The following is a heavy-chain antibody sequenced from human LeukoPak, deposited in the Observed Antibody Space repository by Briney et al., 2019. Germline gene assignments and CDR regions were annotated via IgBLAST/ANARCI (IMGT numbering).Heavy chain of an antibody. CDR1: GYSFTNYW. J-gene: IGHJ4*02. CDR3: ARPSVATMAFDY. V-gene: IGHV5-51*01. D-gene: IGHD5-12*01. CDR2: IYPGDSDT. Sequence: GESLKISCKGSGYSFTNYWTVWVRQMPGKGLEWMGIIYPGDSDTRYSPSFQGQVTISADKSISTAYLQWSSLKASDTAIYYCARPSVATMAFDYWGQGTLVTVSS.